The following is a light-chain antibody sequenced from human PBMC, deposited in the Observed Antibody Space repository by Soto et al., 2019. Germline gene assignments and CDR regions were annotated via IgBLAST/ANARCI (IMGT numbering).Light chain of an antibody. CDR3: QQYHSYSPT. Sequence: DIQVTQSPSTLSPSVGDRVTITSRAGQSISSLLDWYQQKTGKAPKLLISDASTLESGVPSRFSGSGSGTEFTITINSLQPDDFATYYCQQYHSYSPTFGKGTKVDIK. CDR2: DAS. J-gene: IGKJ1*01. V-gene: IGKV1-5*01. CDR1: QSISSL.